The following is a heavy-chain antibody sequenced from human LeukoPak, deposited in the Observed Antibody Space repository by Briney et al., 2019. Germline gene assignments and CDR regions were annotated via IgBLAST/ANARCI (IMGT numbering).Heavy chain of an antibody. J-gene: IGHJ3*02. CDR1: GYTFATYW. CDR3: AGLAGSKATAIRAYTFDI. D-gene: IGHD2-21*02. Sequence: GESLKISCRGSGYTFATYWIGWVRQMPGKGLEWMGFIYPGDSDSRYSPSLQGQVTISADRSMSTAYLQWTSLKASDTAIYFCAGLAGSKATAIRAYTFDIWGQGTMVTVSS. V-gene: IGHV5-51*01. CDR2: IYPGDSDS.